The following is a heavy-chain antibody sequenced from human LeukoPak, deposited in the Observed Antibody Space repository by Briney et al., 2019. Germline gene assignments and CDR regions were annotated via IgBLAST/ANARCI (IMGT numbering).Heavy chain of an antibody. CDR2: IYYSGNT. J-gene: IGHJ2*01. CDR3: ARRGSGASLEYYFDL. D-gene: IGHD1-14*01. CDR1: GGSIRSNY. V-gene: IGHV4-59*08. Sequence: PSETLSLTCTVSGGSIRSNYWSWIRQPPGKGLEYIGYIYYSGNTNPNPSINSRVTISVDTSKNQFSLKLSSVTAADPAVYYCARRGSGASLEYYFDLWGRGTLVTVSS.